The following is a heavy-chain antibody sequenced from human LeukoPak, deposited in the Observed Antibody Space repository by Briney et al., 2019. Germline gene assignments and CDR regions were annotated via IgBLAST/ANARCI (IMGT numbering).Heavy chain of an antibody. CDR3: ARGDYYDSSGPNWFDP. Sequence: PSETLSLTCTVSGYSISSGYYWGWIRQPPGKGLEWIGSIYHSGSTYYNPSLKSRVTISVDTSKNQFSLKLSSVAAADTAVYYCARGDYYDSSGPNWFDPWGQGTLVTVSS. J-gene: IGHJ5*02. CDR2: IYHSGST. CDR1: GYSISSGYY. D-gene: IGHD3-22*01. V-gene: IGHV4-38-2*02.